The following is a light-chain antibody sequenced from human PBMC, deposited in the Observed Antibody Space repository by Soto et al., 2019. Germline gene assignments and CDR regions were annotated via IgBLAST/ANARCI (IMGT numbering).Light chain of an antibody. V-gene: IGKV3D-11*02. J-gene: IGKJ5*01. CDR1: QSINTY. Sequence: ENVLTQSPATLSLSPGEGATLSCRASQSINTYLAWYQQKPGQAPRLLIYDASKRATGIPARFSGSGSGTNFTLTISSLEPEDFHVYCCQPSRSWQVTFGQGTRLEIK. CDR3: QPSRSWQVT. CDR2: DAS.